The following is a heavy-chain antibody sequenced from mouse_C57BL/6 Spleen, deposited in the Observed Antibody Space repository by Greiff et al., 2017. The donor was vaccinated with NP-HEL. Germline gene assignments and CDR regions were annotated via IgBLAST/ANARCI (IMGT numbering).Heavy chain of an antibody. D-gene: IGHD1-1*01. J-gene: IGHJ2*01. Sequence: EVKLVESGGGLVKPGGSLKLSCAASGFTFSDYGMHWVRQAPEKGLEWVAYISSGSSTIYYADTVKCRFTISRDNAKNTLFLQMTSLRSEDTAMYYCARRVATYDYFDYWGQGTTLTVSS. CDR1: GFTFSDYG. CDR2: ISSGSSTI. CDR3: ARRVATYDYFDY. V-gene: IGHV5-17*01.